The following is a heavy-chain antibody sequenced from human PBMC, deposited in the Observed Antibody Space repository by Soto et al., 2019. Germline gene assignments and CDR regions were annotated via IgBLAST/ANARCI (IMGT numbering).Heavy chain of an antibody. CDR2: ISAYNGDT. D-gene: IGHD6-6*01. V-gene: IGHV1-18*04. CDR3: ARDQEYSTSGLYWFDL. J-gene: IGHJ5*02. Sequence: VQLVQSGAEVKKPGASVKVSCKASGYTFTSYGITWVRQAPGQDLEWMGWISAYNGDTNYAQRLQGRVTMTKDTSTSTVYMELKSLQSDDTAVYYCARDQEYSTSGLYWFDLWGQGTLVTVSS. CDR1: GYTFTSYG.